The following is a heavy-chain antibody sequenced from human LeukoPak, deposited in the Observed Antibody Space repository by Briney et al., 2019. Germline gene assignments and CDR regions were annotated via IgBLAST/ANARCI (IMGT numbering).Heavy chain of an antibody. V-gene: IGHV4-30-4*01. Sequence: NPSQTLSLTCTVSGGSISSGDYYWSWIRQPPGKGLEWIGYIYYSGSTYYNPSLKSRVTISVDTSKNQFSLKLSSVTAADTAVYYCARDTTVYYYGMDVWGQGTTVTVSS. CDR2: IYYSGST. J-gene: IGHJ6*02. CDR3: ARDTTVYYYGMDV. CDR1: GGSISSGDYY. D-gene: IGHD4-11*01.